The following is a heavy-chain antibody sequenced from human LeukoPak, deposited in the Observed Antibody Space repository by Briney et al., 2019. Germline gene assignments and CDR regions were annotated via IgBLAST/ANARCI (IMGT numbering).Heavy chain of an antibody. CDR2: IYYSGIT. V-gene: IGHV4-31*03. J-gene: IGHJ4*02. Sequence: PSQTLSLTCTVSGGSIGNDGYYWSWIRQHPGKGLEWIGYIYYSGITYYNPSLKSRVTISVDTSKNQFSLKLSSVTAADTALYYCARYSGTKRDCDYWGQGTLVTVSS. CDR3: ARYSGTKRDCDY. CDR1: GGSIGNDGYY. D-gene: IGHD5-12*01.